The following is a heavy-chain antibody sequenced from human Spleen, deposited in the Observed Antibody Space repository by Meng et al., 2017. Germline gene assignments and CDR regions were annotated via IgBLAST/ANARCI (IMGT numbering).Heavy chain of an antibody. Sequence: SETLSLTCTVSGGSISSSSYYWSWIRQHPGKGLEWIGHIYYSGSTYYNPSLKSRVTISVDTSKNQFFLKLSSVTAADTAVYYCARLMIFFDYWGQGTLVTVSS. V-gene: IGHV4-31*03. D-gene: IGHD3-16*01. J-gene: IGHJ4*02. CDR2: IYYSGST. CDR1: GGSISSSSYY. CDR3: ARLMIFFDY.